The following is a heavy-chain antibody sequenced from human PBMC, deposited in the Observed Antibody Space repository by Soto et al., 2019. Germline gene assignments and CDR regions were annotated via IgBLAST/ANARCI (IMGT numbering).Heavy chain of an antibody. Sequence: EVQLVESGGGLVQPGGSLRLACAASGFTFSSYAMHWVRQSTGKGREWVSAIGTAGDTYYPGSVKGRFTISRENAKNPLYLPMNSLRAGDTAVYYCERVGRIRFFDYWGQGALVTGSS. CDR1: GFTFSSYA. CDR2: IGTAGDT. J-gene: IGHJ4*02. CDR3: ERVGRIRFFDY. D-gene: IGHD3-3*01. V-gene: IGHV3-13*04.